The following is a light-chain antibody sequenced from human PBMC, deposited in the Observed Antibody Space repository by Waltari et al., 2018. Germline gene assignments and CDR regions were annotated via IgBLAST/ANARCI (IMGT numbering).Light chain of an antibody. Sequence: DIQMTQSPSSVSASVGDRVTITCRASQGIRSSLAWYQQTPGNTPKLLLFAASGLQSGVPSRFSGSEAGSEFTLTISSLLPEDSATYYCQQAVSFPWTFGQGTKVEIK. CDR1: QGIRSS. V-gene: IGKV1D-12*01. J-gene: IGKJ1*01. CDR2: AAS. CDR3: QQAVSFPWT.